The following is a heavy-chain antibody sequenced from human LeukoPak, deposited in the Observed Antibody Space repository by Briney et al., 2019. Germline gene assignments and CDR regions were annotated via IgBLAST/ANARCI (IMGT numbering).Heavy chain of an antibody. D-gene: IGHD4-23*01. J-gene: IGHJ6*02. CDR3: ATWPVVTGVMNYGMDV. CDR1: GFTFDDYA. CDR2: ISWNSGSI. V-gene: IGHV3-9*01. Sequence: GRSLRLFCAASGFTFDDYAVHWVRQAPGKGLEWVSGISWNSGSIGYADSVKGRFTISRDNAKNSLYLQMNSLRAEDTALYYCATWPVVTGVMNYGMDVWGQGTTVTVSS.